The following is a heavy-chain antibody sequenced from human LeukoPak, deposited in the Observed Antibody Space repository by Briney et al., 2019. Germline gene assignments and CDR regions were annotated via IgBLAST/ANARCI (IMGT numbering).Heavy chain of an antibody. D-gene: IGHD3-10*01. CDR3: ARVGAYNWFDP. J-gene: IGHJ5*02. Sequence: SETLSLTCTVFGDSVSSYYWSWIRQTPGKGLEWIAYIYYTGSTNYNPSLKSRVTISVDTSKNQFSLKLSSVTAADTAVYYCARVGAYNWFDPWGQGTLVTVSS. CDR1: GDSVSSYY. V-gene: IGHV4-59*02. CDR2: IYYTGST.